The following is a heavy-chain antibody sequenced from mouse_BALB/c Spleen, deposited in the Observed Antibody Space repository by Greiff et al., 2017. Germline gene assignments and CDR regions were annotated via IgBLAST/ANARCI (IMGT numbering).Heavy chain of an antibody. V-gene: IGHV5-4*02. Sequence: EVKLMESGGGLVKPGGSLKLSCAASGFTFSDYYMYWVRQTPEKRLEWVASISDGGSYTYYPDSVKGRFTISRDNAKNNLYLQMNSLKSEDTAMYYCAREGDNYEYWGQGTTVTVSS. CDR2: ISDGGSYT. CDR1: GFTFSDYY. J-gene: IGHJ2*01. CDR3: AREGDNYEY. D-gene: IGHD1-3*01.